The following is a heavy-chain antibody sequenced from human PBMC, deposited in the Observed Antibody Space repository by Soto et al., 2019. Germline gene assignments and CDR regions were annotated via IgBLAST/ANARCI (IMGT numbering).Heavy chain of an antibody. CDR2: ISGSGGST. CDR1: GFTFSSYA. CDR3: AKEDRFGESPPAASR. J-gene: IGHJ4*02. D-gene: IGHD3-10*01. V-gene: IGHV3-23*01. Sequence: EVQLLESGGGLVQPGGSLRLSCAASGFTFSSYAMSWVRQAPGKGLEWVSAISGSGGSTYDPDSVKARFTVSRDNSKNTLYLQMNSLRAEDTAVYYCAKEDRFGESPPAASRWGQGTLVTVSS.